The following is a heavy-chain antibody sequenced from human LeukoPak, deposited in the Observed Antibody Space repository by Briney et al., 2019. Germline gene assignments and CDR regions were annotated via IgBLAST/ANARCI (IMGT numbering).Heavy chain of an antibody. Sequence: PGGSLRLSCLGTGLAFKNYWVTWVRQAPGKGLEWVAVISYDGSNKYYADSVKGRFTISRDNSKNTLYLQMNSLRAEDTAVYYCARDRSDVIWGSYRSAGNYYFDYWGQGTLVTVSS. CDR2: ISYDGSNK. CDR1: GLAFKNYW. CDR3: ARDRSDVIWGSYRSAGNYYFDY. V-gene: IGHV3-30*03. D-gene: IGHD3-16*02. J-gene: IGHJ4*02.